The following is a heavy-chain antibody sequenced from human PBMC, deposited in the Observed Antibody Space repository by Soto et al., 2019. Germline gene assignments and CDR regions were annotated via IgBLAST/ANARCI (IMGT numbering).Heavy chain of an antibody. V-gene: IGHV4-39*01. Sequence: SETLSLTCTVSGASFSSTTFYWGWIRQPPGKGLEWIGTIYYSGTTYYNPSLKSRVTISVDTSKNQFFLKLTSVTAADTAVYYCAKIPESLSSFGASGTYYGFDPWGQGTLVTVSS. D-gene: IGHD3-10*01. CDR1: GASFSSTTFY. CDR3: AKIPESLSSFGASGTYYGFDP. CDR2: IYYSGTT. J-gene: IGHJ5*02.